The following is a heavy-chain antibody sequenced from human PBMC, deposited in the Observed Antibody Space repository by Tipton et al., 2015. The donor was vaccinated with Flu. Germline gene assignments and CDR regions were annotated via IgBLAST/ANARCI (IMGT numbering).Heavy chain of an antibody. Sequence: TLSLTCTVSGGSISNYYWSWIRQPAGKGLEWIGRIYTSGSTNYHPSLKSRVTMSLDTSKNQFSLKLSSVTAADTAVYYCARELTNTMGRSWFDPWGQGTLVTVSS. CDR1: GGSISNYY. J-gene: IGHJ5*02. CDR3: ARELTNTMGRSWFDP. V-gene: IGHV4-4*07. D-gene: IGHD2-8*01. CDR2: IYTSGST.